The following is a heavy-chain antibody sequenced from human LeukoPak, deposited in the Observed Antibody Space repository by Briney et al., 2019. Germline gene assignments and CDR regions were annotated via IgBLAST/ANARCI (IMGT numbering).Heavy chain of an antibody. CDR2: MNPNSGNT. V-gene: IGHV1-8*03. Sequence: GASVKVSCKASGYTFTSYGISWVRQAPGQGLEWMGWMNPNSGNTGYAQKFQGRVTITRNTSISTAYMELSSLRSEDTAVYYCARMLGIRGEAFDIWGQGTMVTVSS. CDR1: GYTFTSYG. D-gene: IGHD7-27*01. CDR3: ARMLGIRGEAFDI. J-gene: IGHJ3*02.